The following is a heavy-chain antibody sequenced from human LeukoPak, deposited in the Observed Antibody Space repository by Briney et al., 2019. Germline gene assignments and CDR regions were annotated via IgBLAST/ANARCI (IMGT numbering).Heavy chain of an antibody. D-gene: IGHD4-17*01. CDR1: GYTSTGYY. V-gene: IGHV1-2*06. CDR2: INPNSGGT. CDR3: ARDTLTTVTTS. J-gene: IGHJ4*02. Sequence: ASVKVSCKASGYTSTGYYMHWVRQAPGQGLEWMGRINPNSGGTNYAQKFQGRVTMTRDTSISTAYVELSRLRSDDTAVYYCARDTLTTVTTSWGQGTLVTVSS.